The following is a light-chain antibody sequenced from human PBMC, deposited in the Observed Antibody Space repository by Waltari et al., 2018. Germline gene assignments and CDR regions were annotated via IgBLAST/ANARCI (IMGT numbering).Light chain of an antibody. CDR3: MQGTRWPGT. Sequence: VMTQSPLSLSVTLGQPASISCRSSQSLVYSDGNTYLNWFHQRPGQYPRRLIYKVSMRDSGVPERFSGSGSVTDFTLKSSTVEAEDVGIYYCMQGTRWPGTFGPGTKVEVK. V-gene: IGKV2-30*01. J-gene: IGKJ1*01. CDR2: KVS. CDR1: QSLVYSDGNTY.